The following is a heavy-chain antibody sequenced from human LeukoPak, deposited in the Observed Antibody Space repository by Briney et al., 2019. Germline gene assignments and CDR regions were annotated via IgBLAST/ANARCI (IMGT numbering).Heavy chain of an antibody. CDR2: ISWNSGSI. Sequence: GGPLRLSCAASGFTFDDYAMHWVRQAPGKGLEWVSGISWNSGSIGYADSVKGRFTISRDNAKNSLYLQMNSLRAEDTALYYCAKDTRISSGCLPDWGQGTLVTVSS. J-gene: IGHJ4*02. D-gene: IGHD6-19*01. V-gene: IGHV3-9*01. CDR3: AKDTRISSGCLPD. CDR1: GFTFDDYA.